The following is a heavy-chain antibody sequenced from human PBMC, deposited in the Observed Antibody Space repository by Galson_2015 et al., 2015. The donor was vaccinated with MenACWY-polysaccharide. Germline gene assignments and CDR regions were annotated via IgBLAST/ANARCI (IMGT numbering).Heavy chain of an antibody. CDR2: IYHTGTT. D-gene: IGHD2-2*01. Sequence: ETLSLTCAVSGGSISSHHWWSWVRQPPGKGLEWIGEIYHTGTTNYNPSLESRLTISVDKSQSQFSLKLSSVTAADTAVYYCARRYRYATSDYYPAFDMWGQGTMVTVSS. V-gene: IGHV4-4*02. CDR3: ARRYRYATSDYYPAFDM. J-gene: IGHJ3*02. CDR1: GGSISSHHW.